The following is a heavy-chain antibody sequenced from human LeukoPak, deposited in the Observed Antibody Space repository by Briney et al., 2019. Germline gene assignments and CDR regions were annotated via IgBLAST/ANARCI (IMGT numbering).Heavy chain of an antibody. CDR2: IYYSGST. J-gene: IGHJ6*03. Sequence: GALRLSCAASGFTFSSYAMHWVRQAPGKGLEWVGYIYYSGSTYYNPSLKSRVTISVDTSKNQFSLKLSSVTAADTAVYYCARDVKAVAGTGSRYYYYYMDVWGKGTTVTVSS. CDR1: GFTFSSYA. V-gene: IGHV4-59*12. D-gene: IGHD6-19*01. CDR3: ARDVKAVAGTGSRYYYYYMDV.